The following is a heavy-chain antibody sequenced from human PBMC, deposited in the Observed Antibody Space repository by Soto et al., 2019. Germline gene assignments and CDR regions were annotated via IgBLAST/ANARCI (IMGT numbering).Heavy chain of an antibody. V-gene: IGHV5-10-1*01. CDR2: IDPSDSYT. CDR1: GYSFTSYW. CDR3: ARQTYSPDAFDI. J-gene: IGHJ3*02. D-gene: IGHD1-26*01. Sequence: PGECLKISCKGSGYSFTSYWISWVRQMPGKGLEWMGRIDPSDSYTNYSPSFQGHVTISADKSISTAYLQWSSLKASDTAMYYCARQTYSPDAFDIWGQGTMVTVSS.